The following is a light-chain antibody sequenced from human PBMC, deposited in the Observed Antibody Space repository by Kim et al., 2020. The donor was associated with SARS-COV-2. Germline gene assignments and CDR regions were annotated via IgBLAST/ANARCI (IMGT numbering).Light chain of an antibody. Sequence: QSALTQPPSASGSPGQSVTISCTGTSSDVGGHNYVSWYQQHPGKAPKPLIYEVSERPSGVPDRFSGSKSGNTASLTVSGLQSEDEADYYCSSYAGSNIVVFGGGTQLTVL. CDR1: SSDVGGHNY. CDR3: SSYAGSNIVV. J-gene: IGLJ2*01. V-gene: IGLV2-8*01. CDR2: EVS.